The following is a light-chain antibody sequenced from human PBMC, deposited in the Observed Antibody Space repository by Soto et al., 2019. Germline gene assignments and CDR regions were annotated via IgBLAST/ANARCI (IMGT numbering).Light chain of an antibody. Sequence: QSVLTQPPSVSGAPGQRVTISCTGTSSDVGGYNYVSWYQQHPGKAPRLMIYEVSKRPSGVPDRFSGSRSGNTASLTVSGLQAEDEADYYCSSYAGSNHPYVFGTGTKVTVL. V-gene: IGLV2-8*01. CDR2: EVS. CDR3: SSYAGSNHPYV. CDR1: SSDVGGYNY. J-gene: IGLJ1*01.